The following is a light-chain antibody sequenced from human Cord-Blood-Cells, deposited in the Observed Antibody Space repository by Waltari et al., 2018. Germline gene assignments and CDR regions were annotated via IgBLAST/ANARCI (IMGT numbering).Light chain of an antibody. CDR3: SSYTSSSTPDV. V-gene: IGLV2-14*03. CDR1: SSDVGGYNY. J-gene: IGLJ1*01. CDR2: DVR. Sequence: QSALTQPASVSGSPGQSITISCTVTSSDVGGYNYVSWYQQHPGKAPKLLIYDVRNRPSGVSNRFSGSKSGNTASLTISGLQAEDEADYYCSSYTSSSTPDVFGTGTKVTVL.